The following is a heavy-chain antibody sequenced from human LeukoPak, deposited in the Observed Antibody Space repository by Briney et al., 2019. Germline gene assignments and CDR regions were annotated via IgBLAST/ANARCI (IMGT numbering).Heavy chain of an antibody. CDR3: ARGESHYDFPTVTGGY. V-gene: IGHV3-30*04. Sequence: PGGSLRLSCAASGFTFSSYAMHWVRQAPGKGLEWVAVILYDGKSRYYADSVKGRVTISRDNSQNTLYHQINSLRAEDTAVYYCARGESHYDFPTVTGGYWGQGTLVTVSS. CDR2: ILYDGKSR. D-gene: IGHD4-17*01. CDR1: GFTFSSYA. J-gene: IGHJ4*02.